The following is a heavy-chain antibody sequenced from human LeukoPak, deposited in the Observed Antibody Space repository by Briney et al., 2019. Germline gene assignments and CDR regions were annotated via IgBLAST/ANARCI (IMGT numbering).Heavy chain of an antibody. CDR2: IYYSGST. CDR3: AREEFGSGWYSNFDY. Sequence: PSETLSLTCTVSGGSICSYYWSWIRQPPGKGLEWIGYIYYSGSTNYNPSLKSRVTISVDTSKNQFSLKLSSVTAADTAVYYCAREEFGSGWYSNFDYWGQGTLVTVSS. V-gene: IGHV4-59*12. D-gene: IGHD6-19*01. CDR1: GGSICSYY. J-gene: IGHJ4*02.